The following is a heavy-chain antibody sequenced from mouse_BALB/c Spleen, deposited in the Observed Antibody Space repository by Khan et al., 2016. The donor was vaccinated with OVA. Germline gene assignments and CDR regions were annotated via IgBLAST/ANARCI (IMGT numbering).Heavy chain of an antibody. V-gene: IGHV1-18*01. CDR3: ERGDCYYDAVDY. J-gene: IGHJ4*01. CDR2: ITPYNGGT. CDR1: GYSFIGYT. Sequence: VQLQQSGPELVKPGASMKISCKASGYSFIGYTMNWVKQSHGKNLDSIGLITPYNGGTTYNQKFKGKALFTVDPSSSTASMEFLGLTSEDAAVYYCERGDCYYDAVDYWGQGTAVTVSS. D-gene: IGHD2-3*01.